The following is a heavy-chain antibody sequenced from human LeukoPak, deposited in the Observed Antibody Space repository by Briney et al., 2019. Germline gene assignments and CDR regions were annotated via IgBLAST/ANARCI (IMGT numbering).Heavy chain of an antibody. D-gene: IGHD3-22*01. V-gene: IGHV1-24*01. Sequence: GASVKVSCKVSGHNFTELSMHWVRQTPGKGLEWMGGFDPDEGEIIYAQKLQGRVTMTTDTSTSTAYMELRSLRSDDTAVYYCAGNLYYYDSSGTGAYYFDYWGQGTLVTVSS. J-gene: IGHJ4*02. CDR3: AGNLYYYDSSGTGAYYFDY. CDR1: GHNFTELS. CDR2: FDPDEGEI.